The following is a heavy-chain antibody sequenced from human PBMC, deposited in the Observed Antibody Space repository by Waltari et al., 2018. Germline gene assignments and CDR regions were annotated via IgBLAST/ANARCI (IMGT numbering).Heavy chain of an antibody. J-gene: IGHJ4*02. CDR3: ARGSRDGYLITGAFDI. D-gene: IGHD5-12*01. CDR1: GGSISSYY. V-gene: IGHV4-4*09. CDR2: IYTSGST. Sequence: QVQLQESGPGLVKPSETLSLTCTVSGGSISSYYWSWIRQPPGKGLEWIGYIYTSGSTNYNPSLKSRVTISVDTSKNQFSLKLSSVTAADTAVYYCARGSRDGYLITGAFDIWGQGTLVTVSS.